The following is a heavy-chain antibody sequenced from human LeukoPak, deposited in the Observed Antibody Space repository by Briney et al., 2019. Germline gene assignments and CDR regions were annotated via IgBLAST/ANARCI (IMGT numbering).Heavy chain of an antibody. CDR1: GASISCYY. V-gene: IGHV4-4*09. Sequence: SETLSLTCTVSGASISCYYWSWIRQPPGKGLEWIGYIYTSETTNFNPALRSRVTISIDTSKNQVSLGLSSVTAADTALYYCARHRSPSSLSFFDIWGQGMLVIVSS. CDR2: IYTSETT. D-gene: IGHD2-2*01. J-gene: IGHJ4*02. CDR3: ARHRSPSSLSFFDI.